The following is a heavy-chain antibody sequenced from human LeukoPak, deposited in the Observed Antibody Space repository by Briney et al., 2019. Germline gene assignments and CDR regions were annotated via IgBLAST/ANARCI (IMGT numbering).Heavy chain of an antibody. Sequence: GASVKVSCEASGYTFTAYDINWVRQAAGQGLEWMRWMNPNSGNTGNAQKFRGRVTMTRNTSISTAYMELTSLTSEDTAVYFCARIAAPGNRRLNFWGQGTLVTVCS. J-gene: IGHJ4*02. V-gene: IGHV1-8*01. CDR1: GYTFTAYD. D-gene: IGHD6-13*01. CDR2: MNPNSGNT. CDR3: ARIAAPGNRRLNF.